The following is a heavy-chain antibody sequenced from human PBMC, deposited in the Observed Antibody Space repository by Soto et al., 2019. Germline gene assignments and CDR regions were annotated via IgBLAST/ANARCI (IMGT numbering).Heavy chain of an antibody. D-gene: IGHD6-13*01. J-gene: IGHJ4*02. CDR3: AKRSPYSSGWYSPIFDY. CDR1: GFSFSDYA. CDR2: ISESGGST. V-gene: IGHV3-23*01. Sequence: GVLRLSCAASGFSFSDYAMSWVRQAPGKGLEWVSVISESGGSTHYADSVRGRFTVSRDNSKNSLSLRMNSLRDEDTAVYFCAKRSPYSSGWYSPIFDYWGQGALVTVSS.